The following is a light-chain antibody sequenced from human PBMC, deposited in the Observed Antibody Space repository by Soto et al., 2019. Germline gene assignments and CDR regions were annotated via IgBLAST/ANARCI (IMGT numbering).Light chain of an antibody. Sequence: DMPMNQCPSTVFASVGDRINITCRASQSINTWLACYRQRPGEAPQLLIYDGSILAMGVPSRFSGSGSGTDFTLSISTLQPDDFATFYCQQYQTYSRTFGQGTKVEVK. J-gene: IGKJ1*01. CDR1: QSINTW. CDR3: QQYQTYSRT. V-gene: IGKV1-5*01. CDR2: DGS.